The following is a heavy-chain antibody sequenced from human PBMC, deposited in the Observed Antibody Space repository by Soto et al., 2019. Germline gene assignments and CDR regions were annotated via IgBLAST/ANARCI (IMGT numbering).Heavy chain of an antibody. CDR3: ARVWETINREADV. J-gene: IGHJ6*02. V-gene: IGHV1-18*01. CDR2: ISAYNGNT. CDR1: GYTFTSYG. D-gene: IGHD1-26*01. Sequence: ASVKVSCKASGYTFTSYGISWVRQAPGQGLEWMGWISAYNGNTNYAQKLQGRVTMTTXXXXXXAXMELRSLRSDDTAVYYCARVWETINREADVWG.